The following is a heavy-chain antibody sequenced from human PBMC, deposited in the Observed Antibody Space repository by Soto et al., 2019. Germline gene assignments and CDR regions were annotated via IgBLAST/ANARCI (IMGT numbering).Heavy chain of an antibody. D-gene: IGHD1-7*01. J-gene: IGHJ6*03. V-gene: IGHV6-1*01. Sequence: SQTLSLTYAISGDSVSSNRAARNWIRLSPSRGLEWLARTYYRSRWYNDYAVSVRSRITVNPDTSKNQFSLQLTSVTPEDTAVYYCAGTTSHQWYYMDVWGKGTTVTV. CDR3: AGTTSHQWYYMDV. CDR1: GDSVSSNRAA. CDR2: TYYRSRWYN.